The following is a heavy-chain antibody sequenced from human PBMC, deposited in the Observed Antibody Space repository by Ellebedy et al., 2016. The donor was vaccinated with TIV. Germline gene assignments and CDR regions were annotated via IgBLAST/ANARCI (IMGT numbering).Heavy chain of an antibody. CDR3: ARDRDSSSWYFGGYYYYGMDV. CDR2: IIPILGIA. Sequence: AASVKVSCKASGGTFSSYAISWVRHAPGHGLEWMGTIIPILGIANYAQKFQGRVTITADKSTSTAYMELSSLRSEDTAVYYCARDRDSSSWYFGGYYYYGMDVWGQGTTVTVSS. CDR1: GGTFSSYA. J-gene: IGHJ6*02. D-gene: IGHD6-13*01. V-gene: IGHV1-69*04.